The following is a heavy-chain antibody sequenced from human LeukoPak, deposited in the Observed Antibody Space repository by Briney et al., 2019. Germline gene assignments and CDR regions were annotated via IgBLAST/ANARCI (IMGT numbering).Heavy chain of an antibody. CDR1: GFTFSSYS. J-gene: IGHJ4*02. V-gene: IGHV3-21*04. D-gene: IGHD2-15*01. CDR2: ISSSSSYI. Sequence: GGSLRLSCAASGFTFSSYSMNWVRQAPGKGLEWVSSISSSSSYIYYADSVKGRFTISRDNAKNSLYLQMNSLRAEDTAVYYCASRPGSDIGPLDFWGQGTLVTVSS. CDR3: ASRPGSDIGPLDF.